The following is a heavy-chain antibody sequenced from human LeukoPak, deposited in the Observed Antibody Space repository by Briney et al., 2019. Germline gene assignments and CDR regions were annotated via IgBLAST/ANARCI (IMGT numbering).Heavy chain of an antibody. CDR1: GFSFSSYA. V-gene: IGHV3-23*01. Sequence: GGSLRLSCAASGFSFSSYAMSWVRQAPGKGLEWVSAISGSGGGTYYADSVKGRFTISRDNSKNTVYLRMNSLRADDTAVYYCAKESGDSSGYYSDYWGQGMLFTVSP. CDR3: AKESGDSSGYYSDY. D-gene: IGHD3-22*01. J-gene: IGHJ4*02. CDR2: ISGSGGGT.